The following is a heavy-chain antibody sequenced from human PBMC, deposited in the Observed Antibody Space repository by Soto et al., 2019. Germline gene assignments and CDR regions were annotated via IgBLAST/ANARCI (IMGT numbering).Heavy chain of an antibody. J-gene: IGHJ3*02. CDR3: ARGTTRRGCAFDI. CDR2: ISSTSSYI. V-gene: IGHV3-21*02. Sequence: EVQLVESGGGLVKPGGSLRLSCAASGFIFSSHSMNWVRQAPGKGLESVSFISSTSSYIYYADSVTGRFTISRDNAKDLLYLQMNSLRAEDTAVYYCARGTTRRGCAFDIWGQGTMVSVSS. D-gene: IGHD2-2*01. CDR1: GFIFSSHS.